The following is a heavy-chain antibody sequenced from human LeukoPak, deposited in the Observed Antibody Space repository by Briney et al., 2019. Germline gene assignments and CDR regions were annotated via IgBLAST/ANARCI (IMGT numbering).Heavy chain of an antibody. CDR1: KFTFSSYA. CDR2: ISDSGDNI. D-gene: IGHD2-15*01. CDR3: AGGQGWHFDL. Sequence: PGGSLRLSCAASKFTFSSYAMSWVRQAPGKGLEWVSAISDSGDNIYYADSVKGRFTISSDSTSLYLQMNSLRAEDTAVYYCAGGQGWHFDLWGRGTLITVSS. J-gene: IGHJ2*01. V-gene: IGHV3-23*01.